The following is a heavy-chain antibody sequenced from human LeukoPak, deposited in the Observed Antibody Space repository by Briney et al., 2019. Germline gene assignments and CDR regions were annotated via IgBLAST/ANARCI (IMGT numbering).Heavy chain of an antibody. J-gene: IGHJ1*01. V-gene: IGHV1-2*02. Sequence: GASVKVSCKTSGYTFTGQYLHWVRQAPGQGLEWMGWINPNCGGTKSAQKFQGRVIMTRDTSISTAYMELRSLSSDDTAVYYCARGRQLHLGELFPFAEFFQPWGQGTLVTVFS. CDR3: ARGRQLHLGELFPFAEFFQP. CDR2: INPNCGGT. CDR1: GYTFTGQY. D-gene: IGHD3-16*01.